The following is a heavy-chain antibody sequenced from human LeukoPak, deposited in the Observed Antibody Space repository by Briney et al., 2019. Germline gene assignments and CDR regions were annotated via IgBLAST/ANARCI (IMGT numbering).Heavy chain of an antibody. V-gene: IGHV1-8*03. CDR2: MNPNSGNT. CDR1: GYTFTSYD. CDR3: ARERGSLGYCSSTSCQKSDAFDI. D-gene: IGHD2-2*01. J-gene: IGHJ3*02. Sequence: ASVKVSCKASGYTFTSYDINWVRQATGQGLEWMGWMNPNSGNTGYAQKFQGRVTITRNTSISTAYMELSSLRSEDTAVYYCARERGSLGYCSSTSCQKSDAFDIWGQGTMVTVSS.